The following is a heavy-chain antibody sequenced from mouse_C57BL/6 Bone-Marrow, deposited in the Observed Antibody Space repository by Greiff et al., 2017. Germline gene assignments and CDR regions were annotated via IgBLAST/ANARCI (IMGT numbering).Heavy chain of an antibody. Sequence: QVQLQQPGAELVMPGASVKLSCKASGYTFTSYWMHWVKQRPGQGLEWIGEIDPSDSYTNYNQKFKGKSTLTVDKSSSTAYMQLSSLTSEDSAVYYCAGEACDSDYGGFAYWGQGTLVTVTA. CDR3: AGEACDSDYGGFAY. J-gene: IGHJ3*01. V-gene: IGHV1-69*01. CDR2: IDPSDSYT. CDR1: GYTFTSYW. D-gene: IGHD2-5*01.